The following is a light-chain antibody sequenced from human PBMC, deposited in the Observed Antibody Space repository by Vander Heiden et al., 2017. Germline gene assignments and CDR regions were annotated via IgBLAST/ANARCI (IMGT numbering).Light chain of an antibody. V-gene: IGLV7-46*01. CDR2: DTS. CDR1: GHY. Sequence: QAVVTQEPSLTVSPGGTVTLTCGSSGHYPYWFQQKPGQAPRTLIYDTSNNHSWTPARFSGSLLGGKAALTLSGAQPEDEAEYYCLLSYSGARRVFGGGTKLTVL. CDR3: LLSYSGARRV. J-gene: IGLJ2*01.